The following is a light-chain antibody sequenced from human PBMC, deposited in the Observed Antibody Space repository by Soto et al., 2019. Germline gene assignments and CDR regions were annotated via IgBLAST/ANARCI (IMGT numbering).Light chain of an antibody. V-gene: IGKV3-11*01. CDR1: QSVSSY. J-gene: IGKJ4*01. CDR2: DAS. Sequence: EIVLTQSPATLSLSPGERATLSCRASQSVSSYLAWYQQKPGQAPRLLIYDASNRATGIPARFSGSGSGTDFTLTIGSLEPEDFAVYYCHQRSNWPPLTFGGGTKVEIK. CDR3: HQRSNWPPLT.